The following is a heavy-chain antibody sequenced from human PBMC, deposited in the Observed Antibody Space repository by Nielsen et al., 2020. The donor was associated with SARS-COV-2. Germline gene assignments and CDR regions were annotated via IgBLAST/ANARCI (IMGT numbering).Heavy chain of an antibody. CDR3: AKAEMATSY. J-gene: IGHJ4*02. D-gene: IGHD5-24*01. CDR2: ISGSGGST. CDR1: GFTFSSYA. V-gene: IGHV3-23*01. Sequence: GESLKTSCAASGFTFSSYAMSWVRQAPGKGLEWVSAISGSGGSTYYADSVKGRFTISRDNSKNTLYLQMNSLRAEDTAVYYCAKAEMATSYWGQGTLVTVSS.